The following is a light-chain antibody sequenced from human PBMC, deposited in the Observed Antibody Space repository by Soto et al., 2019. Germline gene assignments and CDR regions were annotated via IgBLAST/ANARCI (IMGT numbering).Light chain of an antibody. CDR3: QQYDHWPPYT. V-gene: IGKV3-15*01. CDR1: QSVRSN. CDR2: GAS. J-gene: IGKJ2*01. Sequence: EIFMTQSRATLSVSRWERATLSWRASQSVRSNLAWYQQKPGRAPRLLMYGASNRVTGVPARFSGSGSGTDFTLTISSVQSEDFAIYYCQQYDHWPPYTFGQGTKVDIK.